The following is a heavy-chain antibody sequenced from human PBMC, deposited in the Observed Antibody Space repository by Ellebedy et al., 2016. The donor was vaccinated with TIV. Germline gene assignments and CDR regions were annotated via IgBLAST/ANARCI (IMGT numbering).Heavy chain of an antibody. V-gene: IGHV1-2*02. CDR1: GYTFTGYY. Sequence: ASVKVSCKASGYTFTGYYMHWVRQAPGQGLEWMGWINPNSGGTNYAQKFQGRVTMTRDTSTSTVYMELSSLRSEDTAVYYCARDPFDDYGAEAWGQGTLVTVSS. CDR2: INPNSGGT. D-gene: IGHD4-17*01. J-gene: IGHJ5*02. CDR3: ARDPFDDYGAEA.